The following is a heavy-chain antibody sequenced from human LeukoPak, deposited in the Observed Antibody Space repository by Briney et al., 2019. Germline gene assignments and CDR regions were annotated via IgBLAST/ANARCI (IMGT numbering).Heavy chain of an antibody. V-gene: IGHV1-18*01. Sequence: ASVKLSCKASGYTFTSYPISWVRQAPGQGLECMGWITTYNGNTHYAQKLQGRVTMTTETSTSTAYMDLRGLRSDDTAVYYCARGYDYGDYVGDFDYWGQGTLVTVSS. CDR1: GYTFTSYP. D-gene: IGHD4-17*01. J-gene: IGHJ4*02. CDR3: ARGYDYGDYVGDFDY. CDR2: ITTYNGNT.